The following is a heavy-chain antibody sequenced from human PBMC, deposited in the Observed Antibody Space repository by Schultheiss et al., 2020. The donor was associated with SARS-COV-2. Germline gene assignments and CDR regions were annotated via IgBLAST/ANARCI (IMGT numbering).Heavy chain of an antibody. J-gene: IGHJ4*02. Sequence: GGSLRLSCAASGFTFSSNAMHWVRQAPGKGLEWVAVISYDGSNKYYADSVKGRFTISRDNARNSLYLHISSLRDTDTAVYYCASHLNSDWFDYWGLGTLVTVSS. V-gene: IGHV3-30*04. CDR2: ISYDGSNK. D-gene: IGHD3-9*01. CDR3: ASHLNSDWFDY. CDR1: GFTFSSNA.